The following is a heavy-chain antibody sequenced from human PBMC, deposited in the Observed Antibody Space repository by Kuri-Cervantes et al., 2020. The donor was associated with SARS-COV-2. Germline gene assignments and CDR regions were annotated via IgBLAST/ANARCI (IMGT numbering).Heavy chain of an antibody. CDR3: ARDLGLRFLEWLLYY. J-gene: IGHJ4*02. D-gene: IGHD3-3*01. CDR1: GFTFSSYA. CDR2: ISYDGSNK. V-gene: IGHV3-30-3*01. Sequence: GGSLRLSCAASGFTFSSYAMHWVRQAPGKGLEWVAVISYDGSNKYYADSVKGRFTISRDNSKNTLYLQMNSLRAEDTAVYYCARDLGLRFLEWLLYYWGQGTLVTVSS.